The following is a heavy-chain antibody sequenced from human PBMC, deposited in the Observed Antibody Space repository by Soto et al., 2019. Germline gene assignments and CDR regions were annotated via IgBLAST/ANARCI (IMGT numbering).Heavy chain of an antibody. Sequence: GGSLRLSCAASGFTFSSYDMHWVRQATGKGLEWVSAIGTAGDTYYPGSVKGRFTISRENAKNSLYLQMNSLRAGGTAVYDCARGDCSSTSCYGYYGMDVWGQGTTVTVSS. J-gene: IGHJ6*02. CDR2: IGTAGDT. CDR1: GFTFSSYD. V-gene: IGHV3-13*01. D-gene: IGHD2-2*01. CDR3: ARGDCSSTSCYGYYGMDV.